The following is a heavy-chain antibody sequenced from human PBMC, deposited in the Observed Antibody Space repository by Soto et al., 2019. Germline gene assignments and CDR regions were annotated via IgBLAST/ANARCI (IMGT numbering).Heavy chain of an antibody. CDR2: ISSSGSTK. J-gene: IGHJ4*02. V-gene: IGHV3-48*03. Sequence: VQLVESGGGLVQPGGSLRLSCAASGFTFSRYEMNWVRQAPGKGLEWVSYISSSGSTKYYADSVKGRFTISRDNAKNSLYLQMNSLRVEDTAVYYCARVGDDYNLNYWGQGTLVTVSS. CDR1: GFTFSRYE. CDR3: ARVGDDYNLNY. D-gene: IGHD4-4*01.